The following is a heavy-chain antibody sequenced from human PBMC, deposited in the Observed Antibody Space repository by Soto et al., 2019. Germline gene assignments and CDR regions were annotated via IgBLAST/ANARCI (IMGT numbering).Heavy chain of an antibody. D-gene: IGHD3-3*01. CDR2: IKQDGSEK. CDR3: AGMLYYDFWSGSGPFDY. CDR1: GFTVSSYW. V-gene: IGHV3-7*01. J-gene: IGHJ4*02. Sequence: EVQLVESGGGLVQPGGSLRLSCAASGFTVSSYWMSWVRQAPGKGLEWVANIKQDGSEKYYVDSVKGRFTISRDNAKNSLYLQMNSLRAEDTAVYYCAGMLYYDFWSGSGPFDYWGQGTLVTVSS.